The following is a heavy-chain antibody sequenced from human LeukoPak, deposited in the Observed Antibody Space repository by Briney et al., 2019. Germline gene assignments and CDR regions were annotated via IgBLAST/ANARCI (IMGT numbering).Heavy chain of an antibody. Sequence: GGSLRLSCAASGFTFSSYGMHWVRQAPGKGLEWVAFIRYDGSNKYYAASVKGRFTSSRDNSKNTLYLQMNSLRAEDTAVYYCAKDQFWFGESNAIDYWGQGTLVTVSS. CDR1: GFTFSSYG. J-gene: IGHJ4*02. D-gene: IGHD3-10*01. CDR2: IRYDGSNK. V-gene: IGHV3-30*02. CDR3: AKDQFWFGESNAIDY.